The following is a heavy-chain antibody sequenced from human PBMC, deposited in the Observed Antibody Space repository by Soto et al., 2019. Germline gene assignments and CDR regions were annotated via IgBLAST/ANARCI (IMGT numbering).Heavy chain of an antibody. Sequence: GGSLRLSCAASGFIFSHYGMHWVRQAPGKGLEWVAAILHDGTNKYYADSVKGRSTISRDNSKNTLYLQMNSLRAEDTAHYYCAKDRYYYDSSLQYWGQGALVTVSS. CDR1: GFIFSHYG. D-gene: IGHD3-22*01. J-gene: IGHJ4*02. CDR2: ILHDGTNK. CDR3: AKDRYYYDSSLQY. V-gene: IGHV3-30*18.